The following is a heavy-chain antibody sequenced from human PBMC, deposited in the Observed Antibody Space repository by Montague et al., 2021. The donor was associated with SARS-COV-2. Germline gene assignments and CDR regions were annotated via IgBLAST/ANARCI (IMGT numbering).Heavy chain of an antibody. CDR1: GASISSANDY. D-gene: IGHD6-19*01. J-gene: IGHJ6*03. CDR2: ISTSGSS. Sequence: TLSLTCSVSGASISSANDYWTWIRQPAGKGLEWIGHISTSGSSSYNPSLKSRVTIILDTSKQQFSLELTSVTAADTAVYYCARDRRGMAMAGRAYYYYSMDARGKGNTVTVSS. CDR3: ARDRRGMAMAGRAYYYYSMDA. V-gene: IGHV4-61*09.